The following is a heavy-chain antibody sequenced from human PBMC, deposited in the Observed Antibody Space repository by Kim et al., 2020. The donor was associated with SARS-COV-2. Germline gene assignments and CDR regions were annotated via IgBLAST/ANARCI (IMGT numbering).Heavy chain of an antibody. CDR3: ASTGITMVRGVKNADY. D-gene: IGHD3-10*01. Sequence: SVKGRFTISRDNSKNTLYLQMNSLRAEDTAVYYCASTGITMVRGVKNADYWGQGTLVTVSS. V-gene: IGHV3-30*07. J-gene: IGHJ4*02.